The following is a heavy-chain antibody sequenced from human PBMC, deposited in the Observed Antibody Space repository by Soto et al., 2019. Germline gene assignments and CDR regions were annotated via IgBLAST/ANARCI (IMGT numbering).Heavy chain of an antibody. CDR3: ASQAGFYYYYGMDV. CDR1: GGSISSSGYY. V-gene: IGHV4-39*01. Sequence: PSETLALTCTVSGGSISSSGYYWGWIRQPPGKGLEWIGSIYYSGSTYYNPSLKSRVTISVDTSKNQFSLKLSSVTAADTAVYYCASQAGFYYYYGMDVWGQGTTVTVSS. CDR2: IYYSGST. D-gene: IGHD6-19*01. J-gene: IGHJ6*02.